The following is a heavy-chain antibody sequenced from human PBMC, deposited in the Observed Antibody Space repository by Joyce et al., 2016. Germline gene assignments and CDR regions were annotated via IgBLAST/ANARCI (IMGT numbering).Heavy chain of an antibody. V-gene: IGHV3-23*01. D-gene: IGHD3-10*01. CDR1: GLTFHIYA. CDR2: ISGRGDSV. CDR3: AKSMVRGVSPSV. Sequence: EELLLESGGGLIQPGGSLRLSCTASGLTFHIYALSWVRLAPGKGLEWVSSISGRGDSVYYSDSVKGRFTGSRDNSKNTLYLQMRSLRAEDTAIYYCAKSMVRGVSPSVWGQGTLVTVS. J-gene: IGHJ4*02.